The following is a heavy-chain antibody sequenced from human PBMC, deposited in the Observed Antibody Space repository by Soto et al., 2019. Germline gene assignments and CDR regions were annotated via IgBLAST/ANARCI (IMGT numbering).Heavy chain of an antibody. CDR3: AKGFIRDCGGDCTVDT. CDR2: ISATGGST. Sequence: LRLSCAASGFTFSSYTMSWVRQAPGKGLEWVSGISATGGSTYYADSVKGRFTFSRDNSKNTLYLQMNSLRAEDTAVYYCAKGFIRDCGGDCTVDTWGQGTLVTVSS. J-gene: IGHJ5*02. V-gene: IGHV3-23*01. CDR1: GFTFSSYT. D-gene: IGHD2-21*02.